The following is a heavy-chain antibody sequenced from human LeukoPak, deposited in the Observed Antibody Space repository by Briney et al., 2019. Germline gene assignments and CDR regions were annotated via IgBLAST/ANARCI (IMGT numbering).Heavy chain of an antibody. J-gene: IGHJ6*02. V-gene: IGHV3-7*01. CDR3: AREESGVTLRYYYDGMDV. D-gene: IGHD3-10*01. CDR2: ITQDGREK. Sequence: GGSLRLSCAASGFTFSSYWMSWVRQAPGKGLEGVANITQDGREKYYADAVKGRFTISRDNAKNSLYLQMNSLKAEDTAVYYCAREESGVTLRYYYDGMDVWGQGTTVTVSS. CDR1: GFTFSSYW.